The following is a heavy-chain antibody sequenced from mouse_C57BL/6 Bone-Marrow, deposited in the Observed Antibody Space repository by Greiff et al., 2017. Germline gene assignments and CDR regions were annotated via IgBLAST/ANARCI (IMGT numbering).Heavy chain of an antibody. J-gene: IGHJ2*01. V-gene: IGHV6-3*01. CDR3: TAGLRVDY. Sequence: EVQLVESGGGLVQPGGSMKLSCVASGFTFSNYWMNWVRQSPEKGLEWVAQIRLKSDNYATHYAVSVKGRFTISRDDSKSSVYLQMNNLRAEDTGIYYCTAGLRVDYWGQGTTLTVSS. CDR1: GFTFSNYW. CDR2: IRLKSDNYAT.